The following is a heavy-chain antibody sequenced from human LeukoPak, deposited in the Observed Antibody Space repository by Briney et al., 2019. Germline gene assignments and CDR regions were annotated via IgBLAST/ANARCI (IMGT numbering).Heavy chain of an antibody. D-gene: IGHD2/OR15-2a*01. J-gene: IGHJ6*02. CDR3: ARDRIVTSPSYYYYGMDV. V-gene: IGHV1-2*06. CDR2: INPNSGGT. CDR1: GYTFTGYY. Sequence: ASVKVSCKASGYTFTGYYMHWVRQAPGQGLEWMGRINPNSGGTNYAQKFQGRVTMTRDTPISTAYMELSRLRSDDTAVYYCARDRIVTSPSYYYYGMDVWGQGTTVTVSS.